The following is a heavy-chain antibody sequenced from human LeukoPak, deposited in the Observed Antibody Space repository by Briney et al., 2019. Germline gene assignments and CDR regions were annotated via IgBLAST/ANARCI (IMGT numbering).Heavy chain of an antibody. CDR2: ISAYNGNT. CDR3: ARDSGYCSSTSCYWAFDI. Sequence: ASVKVSCKASGYTFTSYGISWVGQAPGQGLEWMGWISAYNGNTNYAQKLQGRVTMTTDTSTSTAYMELRSLRSDDTAVYYCARDSGYCSSTSCYWAFDIWGQGTMVTVSS. V-gene: IGHV1-18*01. D-gene: IGHD2-2*01. J-gene: IGHJ3*02. CDR1: GYTFTSYG.